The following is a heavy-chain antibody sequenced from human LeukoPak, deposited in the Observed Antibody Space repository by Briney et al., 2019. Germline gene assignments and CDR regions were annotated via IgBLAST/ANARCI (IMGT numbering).Heavy chain of an antibody. D-gene: IGHD3-10*01. CDR2: IIPIFGTA. CDR3: ARDYYGSGRYYMDV. J-gene: IGHJ6*03. CDR1: GGTLANYA. Sequence: ASVKVSCKASGGTLANYAVSWVRQAPGQGLEWMGGIIPIFGTANYAQKFQGRVTITADKSTSTAYMELSSLRSEDTAVYYCARDYYGSGRYYMDVWGKGTTVTVSS. V-gene: IGHV1-69*06.